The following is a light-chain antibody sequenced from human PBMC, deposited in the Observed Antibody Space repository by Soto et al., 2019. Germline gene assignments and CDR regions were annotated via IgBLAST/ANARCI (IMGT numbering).Light chain of an antibody. J-gene: IGKJ1*01. Sequence: EIVLTQSPGTLSLSPGERATLSCRASQSVNSNYLAWYQRKPGQAPRLLIYGASNRATDIPYRFSASGSGTDFTLTITRLDAEDFAVDYCQQYDSTPPTFGQGTNVEVK. V-gene: IGKV3-20*01. CDR2: GAS. CDR1: QSVNSNY. CDR3: QQYDSTPPT.